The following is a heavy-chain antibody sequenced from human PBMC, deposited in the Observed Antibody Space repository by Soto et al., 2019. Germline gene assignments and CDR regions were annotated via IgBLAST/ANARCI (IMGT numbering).Heavy chain of an antibody. D-gene: IGHD2-15*01. CDR1: GFTFASAW. J-gene: IGHJ4*02. V-gene: IGHV3-15*01. Sequence: EVQLVESGGGLVKPGESLRLSCVASGFTFASAWMNWVRQAPGKGLEWIGRIKSKAHGGTIDYAAPMKNRFIISRDDLKNTLYLQINSLQTEDTGVYYCTWVAAILLWGQGTLVTVSS. CDR3: TWVAAILL. CDR2: IKSKAHGGTI.